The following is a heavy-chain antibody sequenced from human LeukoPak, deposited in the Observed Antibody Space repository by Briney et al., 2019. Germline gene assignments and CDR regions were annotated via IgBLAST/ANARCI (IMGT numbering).Heavy chain of an antibody. Sequence: GGSLRLSCAASGFTFDDYAMHWVRQAPGKGLEWVSGISWNSGSIGYADSVKGRFTISRDNAKNSLYLQMNSLRAEDTALYYCAEDLEPTAIVVYGMDVWGQGTTVTVSS. D-gene: IGHD3-22*01. J-gene: IGHJ6*02. CDR2: ISWNSGSI. V-gene: IGHV3-9*01. CDR1: GFTFDDYA. CDR3: AEDLEPTAIVVYGMDV.